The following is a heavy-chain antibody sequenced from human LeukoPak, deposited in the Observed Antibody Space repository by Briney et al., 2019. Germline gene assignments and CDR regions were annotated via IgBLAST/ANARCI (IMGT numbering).Heavy chain of an antibody. J-gene: IGHJ4*02. CDR3: ARAQDFSDSSGPNYLDF. CDR2: IYYSGNT. D-gene: IGHD3-22*01. CDR1: GGSISGYY. Sequence: SETLSLTCIVSGGSISGYYWVWIRQPPGKGPEWIGYIYYSGNTNHNPSLKSRVTISVDTSKNQFSLKLLSVTAADTAVYYCARAQDFSDSSGPNYLDFWGQGILVTVSS. V-gene: IGHV4-59*08.